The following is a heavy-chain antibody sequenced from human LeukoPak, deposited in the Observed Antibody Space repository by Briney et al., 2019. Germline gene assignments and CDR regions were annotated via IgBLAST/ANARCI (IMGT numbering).Heavy chain of an antibody. J-gene: IGHJ5*02. CDR2: IYHSGST. CDR1: GYSISSGYY. D-gene: IGHD3-22*01. CDR3: ARVAYYDMRGWFDP. V-gene: IGHV4-38-2*02. Sequence: PSETLSLTCTVSGYSISSGYYWGWIRQPPGKGLEWIGSIYHSGSTYYNPSLKSRVTISVDTSKNQFSLKLSSVTAADTAVYYCARVAYYDMRGWFDPWGQGTLVTVSS.